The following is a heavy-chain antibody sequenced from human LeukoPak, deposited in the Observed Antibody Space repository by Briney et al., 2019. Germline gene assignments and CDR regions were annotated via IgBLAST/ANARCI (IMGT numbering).Heavy chain of an antibody. Sequence: SETLSLTCTVSSYSINSGYYWGWIRQPPGKGLEWIGNIYRSGSTYYNPSLESRVTISIDMSKNQFSLKLSSVTAADTAVYYCANLSIDYWGQGTLVTVSS. CDR1: SYSINSGYY. D-gene: IGHD3-16*02. CDR2: IYRSGST. V-gene: IGHV4-38-2*02. J-gene: IGHJ4*02. CDR3: ANLSIDY.